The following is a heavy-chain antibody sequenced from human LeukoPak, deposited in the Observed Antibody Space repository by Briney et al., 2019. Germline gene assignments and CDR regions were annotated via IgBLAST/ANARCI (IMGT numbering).Heavy chain of an antibody. D-gene: IGHD3-3*01. J-gene: IGHJ4*02. CDR1: GFTFSSYW. CDR2: IKQDGSEK. Sequence: PGGSLRLSCAASGFTFSSYWMSWVRQAPGKGLEWVANIKQDGSEKYYVDSVKGRFTISRDNAKNSLYLQMNSLRAEDTAVYYCARDPGVDDFWSGYYRSPGYNFDYWGQGTLVTVSS. CDR3: ARDPGVDDFWSGYYRSPGYNFDY. V-gene: IGHV3-7*01.